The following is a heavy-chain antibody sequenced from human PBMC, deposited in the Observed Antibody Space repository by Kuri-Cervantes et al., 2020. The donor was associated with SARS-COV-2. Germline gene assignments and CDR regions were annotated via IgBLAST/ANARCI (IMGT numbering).Heavy chain of an antibody. V-gene: IGHV3-48*01. CDR1: GFTFSSYS. J-gene: IGHJ6*03. Sequence: GESLKISCAASGFTFSSYSMNWVRQAPGKGLEWVSYISSSSSTIYYADSVKGRVTISRDNSKNTLYLQMNSLRAEDTAVYYCAKDAGIAAAGTRYYYYYYIDVWGKGTTVTVSS. CDR2: ISSSSSTI. D-gene: IGHD6-13*01. CDR3: AKDAGIAAAGTRYYYYYYIDV.